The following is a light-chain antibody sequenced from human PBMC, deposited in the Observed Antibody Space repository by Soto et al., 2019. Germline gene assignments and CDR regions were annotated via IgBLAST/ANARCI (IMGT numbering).Light chain of an antibody. CDR3: QQYNSFPFT. CDR2: AAS. V-gene: IGKV1-16*02. J-gene: IGKJ3*01. Sequence: DIQMTQSPSSLYASVGDRVTITCRARQGVSNFVAWFQQKTGKAPKSLIYAASSLHNGVPSKFSGSGDGTDFTLTISSLKPEDFATYYCQQYNSFPFTFGPGTKVDLK. CDR1: QGVSNF.